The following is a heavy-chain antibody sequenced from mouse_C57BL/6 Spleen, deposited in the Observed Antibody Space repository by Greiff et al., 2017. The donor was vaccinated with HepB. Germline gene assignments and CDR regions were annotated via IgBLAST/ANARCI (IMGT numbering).Heavy chain of an antibody. D-gene: IGHD1-1*01. Sequence: QVQLQQPGAELVRPGSSVKLSCKASGYTFTSYWMDWVKQRPGQGLEWIGNIYPSDSETHYNQKFKDKATLTVDKSSSTAYMQRSSLTSEDSAVYYCARLRDYYGSSYGYFDGWGTGTTVTVSS. CDR1: GYTFTSYW. CDR2: IYPSDSET. J-gene: IGHJ1*03. CDR3: ARLRDYYGSSYGYFDG. V-gene: IGHV1-61*01.